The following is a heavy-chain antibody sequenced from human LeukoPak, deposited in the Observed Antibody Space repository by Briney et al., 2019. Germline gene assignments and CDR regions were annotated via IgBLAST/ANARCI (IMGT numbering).Heavy chain of an antibody. CDR2: IKYDGHEI. CDR3: ARGHVDTTMTGEFDY. Sequence: GGSLRLSCAASGFTFSSYWMSWVRQAPGKGLEWVANIKYDGHEIYYVDSVKGRFTISRDNTKNSLYLQMDSLRAEDTAVYYCARGHVDTTMTGEFDYWGQGTLVTVSS. CDR1: GFTFSSYW. J-gene: IGHJ4*02. V-gene: IGHV3-7*01. D-gene: IGHD5-18*01.